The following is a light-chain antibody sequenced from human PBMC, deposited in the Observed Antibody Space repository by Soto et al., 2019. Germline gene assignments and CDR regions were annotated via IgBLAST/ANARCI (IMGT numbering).Light chain of an antibody. V-gene: IGKV3-15*01. Sequence: ELVMTQSPATLSVSPGERATLSCRASQFVSTNLDWYQQKPGQAPRLLIYGASTRAIGVPARFSGSGSGTEFTLTISSLQSEDFAVYYCQQYYDPPRTFGQGTKVDIK. CDR2: GAS. CDR3: QQYYDPPRT. CDR1: QFVSTN. J-gene: IGKJ1*01.